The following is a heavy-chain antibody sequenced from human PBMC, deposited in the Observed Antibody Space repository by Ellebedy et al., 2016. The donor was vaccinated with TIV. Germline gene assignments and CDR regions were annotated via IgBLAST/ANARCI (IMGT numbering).Heavy chain of an antibody. Sequence: GGSLRLSCAASGFNIGGHYMSWMRQAPGKGLECVSYISSSGSPIFYADSVKGRFTISRDNAKHSLYLQMNSLKTEDTAVYYCTTGLRLVFGVVIRLFDYWGQGTLVTVSS. CDR3: TTGLRLVFGVVIRLFDY. CDR1: GFNIGGHY. CDR2: ISSSGSPI. J-gene: IGHJ4*02. V-gene: IGHV3-11*01. D-gene: IGHD3-3*01.